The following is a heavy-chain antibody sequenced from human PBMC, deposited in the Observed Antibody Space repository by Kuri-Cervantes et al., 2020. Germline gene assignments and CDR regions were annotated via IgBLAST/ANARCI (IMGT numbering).Heavy chain of an antibody. Sequence: ASVKVSCKAPGYTFTSYYMHWVRQAPGQGLEWMGIINPSGGSTSYAQKLQGRVTMTTDTSTSTAYMELRSLRSDDTAVYYCARETGIAAAGGFDPWGQGTLVTVSS. CDR2: INPSGGST. J-gene: IGHJ5*02. CDR1: GYTFTSYY. CDR3: ARETGIAAAGGFDP. D-gene: IGHD6-13*01. V-gene: IGHV1-46*01.